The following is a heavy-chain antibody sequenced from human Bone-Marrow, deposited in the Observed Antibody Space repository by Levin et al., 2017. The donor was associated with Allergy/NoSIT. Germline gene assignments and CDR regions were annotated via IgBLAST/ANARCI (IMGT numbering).Heavy chain of an antibody. J-gene: IGHJ4*02. D-gene: IGHD5-24*01. V-gene: IGHV4-31*03. CDR1: GGSLSRGGYH. CDR2: IYHSGST. CDR3: AGEDGYVIDY. Sequence: SETLSLTCTVSGGSLSRGGYHWTWIRQHPGQGLEWIGYIYHSGSTYYNPSLKSRVAISVDTSKNQFSLKLSSVTAADTAVYYCAGEDGYVIDYWGQGTLVTVSS.